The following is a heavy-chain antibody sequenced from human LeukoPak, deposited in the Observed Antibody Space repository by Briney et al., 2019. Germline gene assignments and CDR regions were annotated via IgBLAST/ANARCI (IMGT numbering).Heavy chain of an antibody. J-gene: IGHJ4*02. CDR1: SAYISSSSYY. V-gene: IGHV4-39*01. D-gene: IGHD6-6*01. CDR3: SRQFIAAQLGDLDY. CDR2: IYYSGST. Sequence: PSETLSLTCTVSSAYISSSSYYWGWISQPPGKGLERMGGIYYSGSTYYNPSLKSRVTISVDTYKKQLSLKLSPVTAEDTAVYYYSRQFIAAQLGDLDYWGQGTLVTVSS.